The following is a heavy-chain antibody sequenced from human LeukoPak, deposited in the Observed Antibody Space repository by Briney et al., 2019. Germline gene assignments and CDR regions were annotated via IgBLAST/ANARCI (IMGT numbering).Heavy chain of an antibody. Sequence: GGSLRLSWAASGFIFSNYAIHWVRQAPGKGLELVAVISYDGGNKYYADSVKGRFTISRDNSKNTLSLQMNRLRAEDTAVYYCAKDIDIVVVPAAIIRYGMDVWGKGTTVTVPS. J-gene: IGHJ6*04. D-gene: IGHD2-2*01. V-gene: IGHV3-30*04. CDR1: GFIFSNYA. CDR3: AKDIDIVVVPAAIIRYGMDV. CDR2: ISYDGGNK.